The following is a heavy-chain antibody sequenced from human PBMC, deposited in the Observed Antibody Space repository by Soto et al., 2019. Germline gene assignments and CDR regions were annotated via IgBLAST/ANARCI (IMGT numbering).Heavy chain of an antibody. V-gene: IGHV4-39*01. Sequence: SETLSLTCTLSAGSISSSSYYWGWIRQPPGKRLERIGSIYYSGSTYYNPSLKTRVTISVDTSKNQLSLKLSSAPAADTALSDCARHGAAYYFSGMHVWGQGTTVTVSS. CDR3: ARHGAAYYFSGMHV. D-gene: IGHD2-15*01. CDR1: AGSISSSSYY. J-gene: IGHJ6*02. CDR2: IYYSGST.